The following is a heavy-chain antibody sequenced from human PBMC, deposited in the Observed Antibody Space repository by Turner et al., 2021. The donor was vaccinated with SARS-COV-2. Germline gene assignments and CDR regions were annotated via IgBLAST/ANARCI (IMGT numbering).Heavy chain of an antibody. Sequence: QLQLQESGPGLVKPSETLSLTCTVSGGSISSSSYYWGWIRQPPGKGLGWIGSIYYGGSTYYNPSLKSRVTISVDTSKNQFSLKLSSVTAADTAVYYCAGEVVVPTTILGAVYGMDVWGQGTTVTVSS. D-gene: IGHD2-2*02. CDR1: GGSISSSSYY. CDR2: IYYGGST. V-gene: IGHV4-39*01. J-gene: IGHJ6*02. CDR3: AGEVVVPTTILGAVYGMDV.